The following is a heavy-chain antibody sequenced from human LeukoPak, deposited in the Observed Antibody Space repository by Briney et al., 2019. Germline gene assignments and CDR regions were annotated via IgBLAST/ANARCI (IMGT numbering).Heavy chain of an antibody. D-gene: IGHD3-9*01. CDR3: ARGMAYDILTGYPDY. CDR2: NNPNSGGT. V-gene: IGHV1-2*04. CDR1: GYTFTGYY. J-gene: IGHJ4*02. Sequence: ASVKVSCKASGYTFTGYYMHWVRQAPGQGLEWMGWNNPNSGGTNYAQKFQGWVTMTRDTSISTAYMELSRLRSDDTAVYYCARGMAYDILTGYPDYWGQGTLVTVSS.